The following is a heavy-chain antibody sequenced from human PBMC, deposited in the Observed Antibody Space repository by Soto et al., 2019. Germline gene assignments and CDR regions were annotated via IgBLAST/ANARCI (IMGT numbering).Heavy chain of an antibody. Sequence: QVQLQESGPGLVKPSGTLSLTCAVSGGSISSSNWWSWVRQPPGKGLEWIGEIYHSGSTNYNPSLKSRVTISVDKSKNQFSLKLSSVTAADTAVYYCASSGLMAITVTNYGMDVWGQGTTVTVSS. V-gene: IGHV4-4*02. J-gene: IGHJ6*02. CDR2: IYHSGST. CDR1: GGSISSSNW. D-gene: IGHD4-4*01. CDR3: ASSGLMAITVTNYGMDV.